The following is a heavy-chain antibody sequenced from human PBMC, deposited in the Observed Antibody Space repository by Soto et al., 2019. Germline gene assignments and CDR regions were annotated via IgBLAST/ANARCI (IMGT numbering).Heavy chain of an antibody. CDR1: GGTFSSYA. D-gene: IGHD3-22*01. J-gene: IGHJ4*02. CDR3: ARDPSYYYDSSGYYSPYYFDY. V-gene: IGHV1-69*06. CDR2: IIPIFGTA. Sequence: GASVKVSCKASGGTFSSYAISWVRQAPGQGLEWMGGIIPIFGTANYAQKFQGRVTITADKSTSTAYMELSSPRSEDTAVYYCARDPSYYYDSSGYYSPYYFDYWGQGTLVTVPQ.